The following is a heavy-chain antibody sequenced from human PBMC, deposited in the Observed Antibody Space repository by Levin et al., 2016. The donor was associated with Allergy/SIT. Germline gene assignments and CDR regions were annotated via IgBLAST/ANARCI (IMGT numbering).Heavy chain of an antibody. CDR1: GYTFTGYY. Sequence: ASVKVSCKASGYTFTGYYMHWVRQAPGHGLEWMGWINPNSGGTNYAQKFQGRVTMTRDTSISTAYMELSRLRSDDTAVYYCATYGIVGASFDFWGQGTLVTVSS. V-gene: IGHV1-2*02. CDR3: ATYGIVGASFDF. D-gene: IGHD1-26*01. J-gene: IGHJ4*02. CDR2: INPNSGGT.